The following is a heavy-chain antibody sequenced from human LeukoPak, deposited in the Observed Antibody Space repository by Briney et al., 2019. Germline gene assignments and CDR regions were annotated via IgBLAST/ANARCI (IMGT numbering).Heavy chain of an antibody. CDR2: IYSGGST. Sequence: GGSLRLSCAASGFTFSSYAMSWVRQAPGKGLEWVSVIYSGGSTYYADSVKGRFTISRHNSKNTLYLQMNSLRAEDTAVYYCAISPHFDYWGQGTLVTVSS. V-gene: IGHV3-53*04. J-gene: IGHJ4*02. CDR1: GFTFSSYA. CDR3: AISPHFDY.